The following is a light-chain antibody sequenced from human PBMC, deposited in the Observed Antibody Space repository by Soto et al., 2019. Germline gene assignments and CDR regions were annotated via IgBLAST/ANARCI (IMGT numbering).Light chain of an antibody. V-gene: IGKV3-11*01. CDR3: QHREDWPLT. Sequence: EIVLTQSPATLSLSPGERATLSCRASQSVSTYLAWYQQKPGQAPRLLIYDASNGATGIPARFSGGGSGTDFTLTISSLEPEDFAVYYCQHREDWPLTFGGGTKVEIK. CDR2: DAS. J-gene: IGKJ4*01. CDR1: QSVSTY.